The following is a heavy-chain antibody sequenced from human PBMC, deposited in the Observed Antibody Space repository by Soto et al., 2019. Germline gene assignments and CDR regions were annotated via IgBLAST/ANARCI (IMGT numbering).Heavy chain of an antibody. CDR1: EYTLTTYA. CDR2: IDAGNGNT. Sequence: QVQLVQSGAEVKKPGASVKVSCKASEYTLTTYAVHWLRQAPGQRLEWMGWIDAGNGNTKYSQKFQGRVTVTTDTSASTVYMELSSLRSEDTAVYYCAREGSTYGSTFDYWGQGTLVTVSS. J-gene: IGHJ4*02. D-gene: IGHD4-17*01. CDR3: AREGSTYGSTFDY. V-gene: IGHV1-3*01.